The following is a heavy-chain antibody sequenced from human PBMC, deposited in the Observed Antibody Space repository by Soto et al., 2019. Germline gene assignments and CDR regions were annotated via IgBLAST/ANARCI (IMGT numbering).Heavy chain of an antibody. J-gene: IGHJ4*02. CDR2: IYHSWST. CDR3: ARGMTTVTTLDY. CDR1: GGSISSGGYS. V-gene: IGHV4-30-2*01. D-gene: IGHD4-4*01. Sequence: PSETLSLTCAVSGGSISSGGYSWSWIRQPPGKGLEWIGYIYHSWSTYYNPSLKSRVTISVDRSKNQFSLKLSSVTAADTAVYYCARGMTTVTTLDYWGQGTLVTVSS.